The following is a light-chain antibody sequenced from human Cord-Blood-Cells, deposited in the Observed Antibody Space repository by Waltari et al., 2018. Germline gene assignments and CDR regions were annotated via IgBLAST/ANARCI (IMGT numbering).Light chain of an antibody. CDR3: QQSYSAPWT. CDR1: QSISSY. CDR2: AAS. Sequence: DSQMTQSPSSLSACVGDRVTITCRESQSISSYLNWYQQKPGKAPKLLIYAASSLQSGVPSRFSGSGSGTDFTLTISSLQPEDFATYYCQQSYSAPWTFGQGTKVEIK. J-gene: IGKJ1*01. V-gene: IGKV1-39*01.